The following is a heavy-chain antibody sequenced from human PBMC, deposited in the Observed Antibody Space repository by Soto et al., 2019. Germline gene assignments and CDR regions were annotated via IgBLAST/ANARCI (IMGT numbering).Heavy chain of an antibody. CDR2: ISWDSANM. CDR3: ARGRYFDSSGHVAAPDI. J-gene: IGHJ3*02. Sequence: HPGGSLRLSCAGAEFNFDNYAMQWVRQAPGKGLEWVSGISWDSANMGYADSVKGRFTISRDNAKKSLYLQMSSLRVEDTALYYCARGRYFDSSGHVAAPDIWGQGTMVTVSS. D-gene: IGHD3-22*01. CDR1: EFNFDNYA. V-gene: IGHV3-9*01.